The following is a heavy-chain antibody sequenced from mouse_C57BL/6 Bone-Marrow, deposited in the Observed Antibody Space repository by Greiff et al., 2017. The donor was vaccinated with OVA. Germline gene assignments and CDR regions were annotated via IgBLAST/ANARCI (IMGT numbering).Heavy chain of an antibody. CDR1: GYTFTSYW. CDR3: AREGDGYPFDY. V-gene: IGHV1-69*01. J-gene: IGHJ2*01. D-gene: IGHD2-3*01. CDR2: IDPSDSYN. Sequence: QVQLQQPGAELVMPGASVKLSCKASGYTFTSYWMHWVKQRPGQGLEWIGEIDPSDSYNNYNQKFKGKSTLTVDKSSSTAYMQLSSLTSEDSAVYYCAREGDGYPFDYWGQGTTLTVSS.